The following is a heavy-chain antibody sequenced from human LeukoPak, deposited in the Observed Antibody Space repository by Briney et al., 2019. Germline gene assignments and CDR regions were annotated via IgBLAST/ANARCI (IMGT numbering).Heavy chain of an antibody. CDR1: GYTFTGYY. CDR3: ARGGVSSGWYGSYFDY. V-gene: IGHV1-18*04. Sequence: ASVKVSCKASGYTFTGYYIHWVRQAPGQGLEWMGWISAYNGNTNYAQKLQGRVTMTTDTSTSTAYMELRSLRSDDTAVYYCARGGVSSGWYGSYFDYWGQGTLVTVSS. J-gene: IGHJ4*02. D-gene: IGHD6-19*01. CDR2: ISAYNGNT.